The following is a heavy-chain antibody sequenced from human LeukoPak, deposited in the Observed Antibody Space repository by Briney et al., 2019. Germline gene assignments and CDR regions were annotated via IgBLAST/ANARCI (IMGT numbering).Heavy chain of an antibody. J-gene: IGHJ5*02. Sequence: GGSLRLSCTASGFTVSSNYMSWVRQAPEKGLEWVSVIYSGGSTYYADSVKGRFTISRDNSKNTLYLQMNSLRAEDTAVYYCARYSSSWYNWFDPWGQGTLVTVSS. CDR2: IYSGGST. CDR3: ARYSSSWYNWFDP. D-gene: IGHD6-13*01. V-gene: IGHV3-66*02. CDR1: GFTVSSNY.